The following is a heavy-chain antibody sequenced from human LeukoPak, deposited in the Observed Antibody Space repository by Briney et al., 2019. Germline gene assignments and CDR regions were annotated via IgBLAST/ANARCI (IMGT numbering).Heavy chain of an antibody. CDR3: VKHSGGVYGNSDS. CDR2: VGRSGVDT. V-gene: IGHV3-23*01. CDR1: GFTLSSYA. Sequence: GGSLRLSCVASGFTLSSYAVSWFRQAPGKGLEWVSTVGRSGVDTYCADSVRGRFTISKDSSKNTLQMNSLSAEDTAIYYCVKHSGGVYGNSDSWGQGILVTVSS. J-gene: IGHJ4*02. D-gene: IGHD1-1*01.